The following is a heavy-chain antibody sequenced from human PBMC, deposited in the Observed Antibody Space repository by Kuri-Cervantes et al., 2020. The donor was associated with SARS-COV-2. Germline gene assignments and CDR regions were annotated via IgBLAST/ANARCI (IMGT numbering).Heavy chain of an antibody. Sequence: GGSLRLSCAASGFTFSDYSMTWIRQAPGKGLEWLSYISGSGSSIYHADAVKDRFTISRDNAQNSLYLQMNSLRAEDTAVYYCAKGGVQGSEGYYYGMDVWGQGTTVTVSS. CDR1: GFTFSDYS. J-gene: IGHJ6*02. V-gene: IGHV3-11*04. CDR2: ISGSGSSI. D-gene: IGHD1-1*01. CDR3: AKGGVQGSEGYYYGMDV.